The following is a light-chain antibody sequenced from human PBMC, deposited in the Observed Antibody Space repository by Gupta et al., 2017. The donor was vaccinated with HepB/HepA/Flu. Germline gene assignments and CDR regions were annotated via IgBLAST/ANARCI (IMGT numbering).Light chain of an antibody. J-gene: IGKJ2*02. CDR3: QQYITDRGCT. CDR2: WAP. V-gene: IGKV4-1*01. CDR1: QSVLHRSKNKDY. Sequence: DIVITQSPDPMAVSLGERPTIHCKSSQSVLHRSKNKDYLAWYQQKPGQPPKLLISWAPTREFEVHDRFSGSGSGTDFTLTISSLQDEDVAVYYCQQYITDRGCTFGQGTRLEIK.